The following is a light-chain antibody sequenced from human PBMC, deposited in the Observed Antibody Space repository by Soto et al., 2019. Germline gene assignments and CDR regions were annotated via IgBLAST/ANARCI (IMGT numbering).Light chain of an antibody. Sequence: DIQMTQSPPSVSASLGDRVTITCRASQDISTWLAWYQQKPGKAPRLLIYAASSLQTGVPSRFSGSGSGTDFTLTISSLQPEDFATYYCQRADSLPLITFGQGTRLEIK. CDR1: QDISTW. V-gene: IGKV1-12*01. CDR3: QRADSLPLIT. CDR2: AAS. J-gene: IGKJ5*01.